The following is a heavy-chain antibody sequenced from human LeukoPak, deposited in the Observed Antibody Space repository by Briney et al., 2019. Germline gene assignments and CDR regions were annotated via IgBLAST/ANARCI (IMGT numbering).Heavy chain of an antibody. V-gene: IGHV3-74*01. J-gene: IGHJ5*02. D-gene: IGHD3-22*01. Sequence: GGSLRLSCAASGFTFSGFWMHWVRQAPGRGLVWVSRISSGGSSTSYADSVKGRSTISRDNAKNTLYLQMSSLRAEDTAVYYCARVVSGYTDSWFDPWGQGTLVTVSS. CDR1: GFTFSGFW. CDR2: ISSGGSST. CDR3: ARVVSGYTDSWFDP.